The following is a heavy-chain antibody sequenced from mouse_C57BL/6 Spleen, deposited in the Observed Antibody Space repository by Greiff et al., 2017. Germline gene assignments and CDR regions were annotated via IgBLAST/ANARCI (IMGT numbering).Heavy chain of an antibody. V-gene: IGHV5-9-1*02. CDR2: ISSGGDYI. CDR1: GFTFSSYA. J-gene: IGHJ4*01. D-gene: IGHD3-1*01. CDR3: TRDRGKGGYAMDY. Sequence: EVKLVESGEGLVKPGGSLKLSCAASGFTFSSYAMSWVRQTPEKRLEWVAYISSGGDYIYYADTVKGRFTISRDNARNTLYLQMSSLESEDTAMYYCTRDRGKGGYAMDYWGQRTSVTVSS.